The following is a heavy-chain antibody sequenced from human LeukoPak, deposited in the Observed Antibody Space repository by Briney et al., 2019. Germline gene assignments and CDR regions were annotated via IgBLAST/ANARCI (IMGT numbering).Heavy chain of an antibody. CDR1: GYSISSGYY. CDR2: IYHSGST. Sequence: SETLSLTCTVSGYSISSGYYWGWIRQPPGKGLEWIGSIYHSGSTYYNPSLKSRVTISVDTSKNQFSLKLSSVTAADTAVYYCARALLSRTMIVVVPFDYWGQGTLVTVSS. J-gene: IGHJ4*02. V-gene: IGHV4-38-2*02. CDR3: ARALLSRTMIVVVPFDY. D-gene: IGHD3-22*01.